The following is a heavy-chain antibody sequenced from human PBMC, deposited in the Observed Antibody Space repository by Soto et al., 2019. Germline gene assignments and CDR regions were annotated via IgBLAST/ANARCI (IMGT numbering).Heavy chain of an antibody. CDR1: GGSISSSNW. Sequence: SETLSLTCAVSGGSISSSNWWSWVRQPPGKGLEWIGEIYHSGSTNYNPSLKSRVTISVDKSKNQFSLKLSSVTAADTAVYYCARGGYYDSSGYSNYYGMDVWGQGTTVTVSS. J-gene: IGHJ6*02. V-gene: IGHV4-4*02. CDR2: IYHSGST. CDR3: ARGGYYDSSGYSNYYGMDV. D-gene: IGHD3-22*01.